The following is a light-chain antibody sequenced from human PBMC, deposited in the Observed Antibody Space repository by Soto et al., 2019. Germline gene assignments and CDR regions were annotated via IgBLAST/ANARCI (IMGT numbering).Light chain of an antibody. CDR2: GNS. CDR3: QSYDSSLSEGV. V-gene: IGLV1-40*01. Sequence: QSVLTQPPSVSGAPGQRVTLSCTGSSSNIGAGYDVHWYQQLPGTAPKLLIYGNSNRPSGVPDRFSGSKSGTSASLAITGLQAEDEADYYCQSYDSSLSEGVFGGGTKLTVL. CDR1: SSNIGAGYD. J-gene: IGLJ3*02.